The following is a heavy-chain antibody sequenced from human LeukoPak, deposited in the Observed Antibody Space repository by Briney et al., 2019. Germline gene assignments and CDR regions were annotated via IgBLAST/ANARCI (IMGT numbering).Heavy chain of an antibody. D-gene: IGHD2-15*01. J-gene: IGHJ6*02. Sequence: GGSLRLSCAASGFTFSNYWMHWVRQAPGKGLVWVSRINSDGSSTTYADSVKGRFTISRDNAKNTLYLQMNSLKAEDTGVYYCARDLVSGASLYGMDVWGQGTTVTVSS. V-gene: IGHV3-74*01. CDR3: ARDLVSGASLYGMDV. CDR2: INSDGSST. CDR1: GFTFSNYW.